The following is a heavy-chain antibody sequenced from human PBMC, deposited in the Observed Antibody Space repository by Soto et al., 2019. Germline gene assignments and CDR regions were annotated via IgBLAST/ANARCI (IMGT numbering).Heavy chain of an antibody. Sequence: QVQLVESGGGVVQPGRSLRLSCAASGFTFSSNGMHWVRQAPGKGLEWVAVIWYDGSNKYYADSVKGRFTISRDNSKNTLYLQMNSLRAEDTAVYYCARDMAFYYYYYGMDVWGQGTTVTVSS. J-gene: IGHJ6*02. CDR3: ARDMAFYYYYYGMDV. CDR1: GFTFSSNG. D-gene: IGHD3-10*01. CDR2: IWYDGSNK. V-gene: IGHV3-33*01.